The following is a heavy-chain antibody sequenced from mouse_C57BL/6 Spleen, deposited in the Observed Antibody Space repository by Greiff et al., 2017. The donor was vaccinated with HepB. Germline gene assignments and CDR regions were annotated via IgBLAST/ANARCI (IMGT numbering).Heavy chain of an antibody. CDR3: ARAWLRRGALYYYAMDY. D-gene: IGHD2-2*01. CDR1: GYTFTGYW. V-gene: IGHV1-9*01. CDR2: ILPGSGST. J-gene: IGHJ4*01. Sequence: QVQLQQSGAELMKPGASVKLSCKATGYTFTGYWIEWVKQRPGHGLEWIGEILPGSGSTNYNEKFKGKATFTADTSSNTAYMQLSSLTTEDSAIYYCARAWLRRGALYYYAMDYWGQGTSVTVSS.